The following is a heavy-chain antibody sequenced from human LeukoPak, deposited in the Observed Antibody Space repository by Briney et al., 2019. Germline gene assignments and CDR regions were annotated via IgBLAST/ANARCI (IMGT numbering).Heavy chain of an antibody. CDR1: GDSINSLDL. V-gene: IGHV4-4*02. CDR3: AGLVGRYSSGLYYYYFDY. CDR2: MYLSGTT. D-gene: IGHD3-22*01. J-gene: IGHJ4*02. Sequence: PSETLSLTCTVSGDSINSLDLWSWVRQPPGKGLEWIGEMYLSGTTHSNPSVKSRVTISIDKSKNQFYLNLSSVTAADTAVYYCAGLVGRYSSGLYYYYFDYWGQGTLVTVSS.